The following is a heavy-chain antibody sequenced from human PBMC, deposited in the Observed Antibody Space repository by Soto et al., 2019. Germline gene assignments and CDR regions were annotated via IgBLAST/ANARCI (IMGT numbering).Heavy chain of an antibody. V-gene: IGHV2-70*11. CDR1: GFSLTTTGMC. CDR2: IDWDDDK. J-gene: IGHJ4*02. Sequence: VSGPTLVNPTQTLTLTCTFSGFSLTTTGMCVSWVRQPPGKALEWLARIDWDDDKYYSTSLKTRLTISKDTSKNQVVLTMTNMEPVDPATFFCARPPRRGLYILDYWGQETRVTVPS. CDR3: ARPPRRGLYILDY. D-gene: IGHD2-8*01.